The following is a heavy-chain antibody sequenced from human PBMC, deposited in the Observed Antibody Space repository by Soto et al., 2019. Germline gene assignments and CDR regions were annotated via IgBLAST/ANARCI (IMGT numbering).Heavy chain of an antibody. V-gene: IGHV4-34*01. CDR2: INPSGST. D-gene: IGHD6-6*01. CDR3: ARFPREIAARQFDY. Sequence: SETQSLTCAVFDGYFIGYYWSRIRQPPGQGLEWIGEINPSGSTKYNPSPKRRVTISVDTSKNQFSLKLSSVTAADRAVYYCARFPREIAARQFDYWGQGTRVTVSS. J-gene: IGHJ4*02. CDR1: DGYFIGYY.